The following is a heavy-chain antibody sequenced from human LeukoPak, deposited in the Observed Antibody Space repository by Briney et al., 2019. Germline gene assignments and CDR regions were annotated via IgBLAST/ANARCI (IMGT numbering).Heavy chain of an antibody. Sequence: SETLSLTCTVSGGSISSYFWSWIRQPPGKGLEWIGYIYYSGSTNYNPSLKSRVTISVDTSKNQFSLKLSSVTAADTAVYYCARDAGTITIFGVVNQRWGWFDPWGQGTLVTVSS. CDR3: ARDAGTITIFGVVNQRWGWFDP. V-gene: IGHV4-59*01. J-gene: IGHJ5*02. CDR1: GGSISSYF. D-gene: IGHD3-3*01. CDR2: IYYSGST.